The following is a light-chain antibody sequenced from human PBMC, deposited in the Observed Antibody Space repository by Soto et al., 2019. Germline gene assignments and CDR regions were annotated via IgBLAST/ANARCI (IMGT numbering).Light chain of an antibody. CDR2: AAS. CDR3: QQSYSTPVT. CDR1: QSISSY. J-gene: IGKJ1*01. Sequence: DIQMTQSPSSLSASVGDRVTITCRASQSISSYLNWYQQKPGKAPKLLIYAASSLQSGVPSRFSGSGSGTDFTLTISSPQPEDFATYYCQQSYSTPVTCGQKNKMEIK. V-gene: IGKV1-39*01.